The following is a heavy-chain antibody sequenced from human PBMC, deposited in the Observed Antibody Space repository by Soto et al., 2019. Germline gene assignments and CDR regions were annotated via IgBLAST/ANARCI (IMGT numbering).Heavy chain of an antibody. Sequence: QVQLQESGPGLVKPSETLSLTCTISGGSISSYYWSWIRQPPGKGLEWIGYIYYTGSTNYNPSLNSPVTVSVDTAKNRCSLKLSSVTAADTAVYSCARRWGTYFDYWGQGTLVTVSS. D-gene: IGHD7-27*01. CDR3: ARRWGTYFDY. J-gene: IGHJ4*02. V-gene: IGHV4-59*08. CDR1: GGSISSYY. CDR2: IYYTGST.